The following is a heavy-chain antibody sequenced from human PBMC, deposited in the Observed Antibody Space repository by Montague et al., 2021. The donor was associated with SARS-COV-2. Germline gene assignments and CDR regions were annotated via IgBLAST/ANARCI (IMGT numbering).Heavy chain of an antibody. J-gene: IGHJ4*02. CDR3: ARVVPRWLQFDPYFDY. Sequence: SETLSLTCTVSGGSISSYYWSWIRQPPGKGLEWIGYIYSSGSTNYNPSLKSRVTISVDTSKNQFSLKLSSVTAADTAVYYCARVVPRWLQFDPYFDYWGQGTLVTVSS. D-gene: IGHD5-24*01. CDR2: IYSSGST. V-gene: IGHV4-59*12. CDR1: GGSISSYY.